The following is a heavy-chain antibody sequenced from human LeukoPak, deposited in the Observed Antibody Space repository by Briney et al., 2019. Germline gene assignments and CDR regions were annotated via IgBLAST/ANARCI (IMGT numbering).Heavy chain of an antibody. CDR1: GFTFDDYA. V-gene: IGHV3-9*01. J-gene: IGHJ3*02. Sequence: GGSLRLSCAASGFTFDDYAMHWVRQAPGKGLEWVSGISWDSGNIGYADSVKGRFTISRDNAKNSLYLQMNSLRAEDTALYYCTNSARGGFGEYTREGDAFDIWGQGTMVTVSS. CDR2: ISWDSGNI. D-gene: IGHD3-10*01. CDR3: TNSARGGFGEYTREGDAFDI.